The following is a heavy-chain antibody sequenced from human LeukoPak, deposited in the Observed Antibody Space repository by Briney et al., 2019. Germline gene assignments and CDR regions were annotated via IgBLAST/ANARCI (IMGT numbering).Heavy chain of an antibody. J-gene: IGHJ4*02. D-gene: IGHD6-6*01. CDR2: INHSGST. Sequence: SETLSLTCAVYGGSFSGYYWSWIRQPPGKGLEWIGEINHSGSTNYNPSLKSRVTTSVDTSKNQFSLKLSSVTAADTAVYYCARSIAGGGAPNFDYWGQGTLVTVSS. V-gene: IGHV4-34*01. CDR1: GGSFSGYY. CDR3: ARSIAGGGAPNFDY.